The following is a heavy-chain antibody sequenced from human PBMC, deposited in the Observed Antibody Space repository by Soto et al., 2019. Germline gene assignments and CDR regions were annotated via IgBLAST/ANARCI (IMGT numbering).Heavy chain of an antibody. J-gene: IGHJ4*02. Sequence: PGGSLRLSCAASGFTFNNYAMSWVRQAPGKGLEWVSTISVSGANTYYAYSVKGRFTISRDDSKNTLYLQMNSLGAEDTAVYYCAKDLGLGVIAGYPHDCWGQGTLVTVSS. V-gene: IGHV3-23*01. D-gene: IGHD3-9*01. CDR2: ISVSGANT. CDR3: AKDLGLGVIAGYPHDC. CDR1: GFTFNNYA.